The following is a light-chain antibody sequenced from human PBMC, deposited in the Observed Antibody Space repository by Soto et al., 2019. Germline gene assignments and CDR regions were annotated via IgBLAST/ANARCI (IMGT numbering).Light chain of an antibody. J-gene: IGKJ1*01. V-gene: IGKV3-20*01. CDR2: GTS. CDR3: QQYVSWT. CDR1: QTISSNY. Sequence: EIVLTQSPGTLSVSPGERATLSCRASQTISSNYLDLYQQKPGQAPSLPIYGTSSRATGIPDRFSGSGSGTDFTLTISRLEPEDSEIYYCQQYVSWTFGQGTKVEIK.